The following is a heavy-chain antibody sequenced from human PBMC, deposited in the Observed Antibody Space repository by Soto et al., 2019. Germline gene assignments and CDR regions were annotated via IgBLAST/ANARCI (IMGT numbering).Heavy chain of an antibody. CDR1: GFTISINA. J-gene: IGHJ4*02. CDR3: AKDKPGTTSFDY. CDR2: ISDRGDTT. V-gene: IGHV3-23*01. Sequence: GGSLRLSCAASGFTISINAMYWVRQAPGKGLEWVSAISDRGDTTHYADSVKGRFTISRDTSKNTLYLQLNALRADDTAVYYCAKDKPGTTSFDYWGQGTLVTVSS. D-gene: IGHD1-1*01.